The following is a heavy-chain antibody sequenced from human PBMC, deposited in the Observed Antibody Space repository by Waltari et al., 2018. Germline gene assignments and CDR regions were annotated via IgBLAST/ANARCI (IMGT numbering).Heavy chain of an antibody. J-gene: IGHJ4*02. CDR1: GGSISSPH. CDR2: IYYSGST. CDR3: ARFSVTMRLFDY. V-gene: IGHV4-59*11. Sequence: QVQLQESGPGLVKPSETLSLTCTVSGGSISSPHWSWIRQPPGKGLEWIGYIYYSGSTNYNPSLKSRVTISVDTSKNQFSLKLSSVTAADTAVYYCARFSVTMRLFDYWGQGTLVTVSS. D-gene: IGHD4-17*01.